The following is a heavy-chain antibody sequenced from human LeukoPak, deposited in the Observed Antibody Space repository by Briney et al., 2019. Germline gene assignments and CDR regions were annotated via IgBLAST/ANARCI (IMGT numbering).Heavy chain of an antibody. D-gene: IGHD3-10*01. CDR1: GGTLSSYA. CDR3: ARSRITMVRGVMTSDPTAFDY. V-gene: IGHV1-69*04. J-gene: IGHJ4*02. CDR2: IIPILGIA. Sequence: GASVKVSCKASGGTLSSYAISWVRQAPGQGLEWIGRIIPILGIANYAQKFQGRVTITADKSTSTAYMELSSLRSEDTAVYYCARSRITMVRGVMTSDPTAFDYWGQGTLVTVSS.